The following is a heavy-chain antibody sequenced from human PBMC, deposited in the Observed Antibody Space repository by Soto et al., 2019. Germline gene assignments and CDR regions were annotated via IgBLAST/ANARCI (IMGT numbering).Heavy chain of an antibody. D-gene: IGHD3-10*01. CDR2: ISYDGSNK. CDR3: ARVSSRDGSGSYYSPNARNYYYYGMDV. J-gene: IGHJ6*02. CDR1: GFTFSSYA. V-gene: IGHV3-30-3*01. Sequence: QVQLVESGGGVVQPGRSLRLSCAASGFTFSSYAMHWVRQAPGKGLEWVAVISYDGSNKYYADSVKGRFTISRDNSKNTLYLQMNSLRAEDTAVYYCARVSSRDGSGSYYSPNARNYYYYGMDVWGQGTTVTVSS.